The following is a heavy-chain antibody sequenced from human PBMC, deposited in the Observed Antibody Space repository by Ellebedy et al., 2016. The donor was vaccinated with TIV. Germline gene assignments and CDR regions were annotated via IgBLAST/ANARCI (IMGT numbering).Heavy chain of an antibody. Sequence: AASVKVSCKASGYTFTSYDINWVRQATGQGLEWMGWMNPNSGTTGYAQKFRGRVTMTRNTSISTAYMELSSLRSEDTAVYYCAKGLGVATIRAGMDVWGQGTTVTVSS. CDR1: GYTFTSYD. D-gene: IGHD5-12*01. V-gene: IGHV1-8*01. J-gene: IGHJ6*02. CDR2: MNPNSGTT. CDR3: AKGLGVATIRAGMDV.